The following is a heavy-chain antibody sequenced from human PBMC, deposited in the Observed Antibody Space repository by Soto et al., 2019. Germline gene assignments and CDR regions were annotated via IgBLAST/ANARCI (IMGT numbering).Heavy chain of an antibody. CDR2: INPSAGST. J-gene: IGHJ4*02. CDR1: GYTFTSYY. CDR3: ARDRNVGSQDPDY. Sequence: QVHLVQSGAEVKKPGASVKVSCKASGYTFTSYYMHWVRQAPGQGLEWMGIINPSAGSTSYAQKFQGSVTMTRDTSTSTGYMELSSLRSEDTDVYYCARDRNVGSQDPDYWGQGPLVTVSS. V-gene: IGHV1-46*01. D-gene: IGHD2-15*01.